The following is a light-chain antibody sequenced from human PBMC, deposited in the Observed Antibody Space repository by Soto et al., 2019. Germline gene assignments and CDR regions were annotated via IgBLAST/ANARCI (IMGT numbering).Light chain of an antibody. CDR3: SSYTSSITWV. Sequence: QSALTQPASVSGSPGQSITISCTGTSSDVGGHNYVSWYQQHPGKVPKLMIYEVRNRPSGVSTRFSGSKSGNTASLTISGLQAEDEADYYCSSYTSSITWVFGGGTKLTVL. V-gene: IGLV2-14*01. CDR1: SSDVGGHNY. CDR2: EVR. J-gene: IGLJ3*02.